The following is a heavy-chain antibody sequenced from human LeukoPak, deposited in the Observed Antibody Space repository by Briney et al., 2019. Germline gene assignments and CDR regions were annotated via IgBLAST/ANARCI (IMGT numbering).Heavy chain of an antibody. CDR2: ISSSSSYI. CDR1: GFTFSSYG. Sequence: GGSLRLSCAASGFTFSSYGMNWVRQAPGKGLEWVSFISSSSSYIYYADSVRGRFTISRDNAKNSLYLQMNSLRAEDTAVYYCARVDFWSGYYPDYWGQGTLVTVSS. D-gene: IGHD3-3*01. J-gene: IGHJ4*02. CDR3: ARVDFWSGYYPDY. V-gene: IGHV3-21*01.